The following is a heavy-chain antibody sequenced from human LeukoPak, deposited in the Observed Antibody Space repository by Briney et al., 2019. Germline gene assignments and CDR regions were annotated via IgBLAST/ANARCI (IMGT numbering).Heavy chain of an antibody. CDR2: MNPNSGNT. CDR3: ARVLTGTPAGGY. J-gene: IGHJ4*02. V-gene: IGHV1-8*01. D-gene: IGHD1-20*01. Sequence: ASVKVSCKASGYTFTSYDINWVRQATGQGLGWMGWMNPNSGNTGYAQKFQGRVTMTRNTSISTAYMELSSLRSEDTAVYYCARVLTGTPAGGYWGQGTLVTVSS. CDR1: GYTFTSYD.